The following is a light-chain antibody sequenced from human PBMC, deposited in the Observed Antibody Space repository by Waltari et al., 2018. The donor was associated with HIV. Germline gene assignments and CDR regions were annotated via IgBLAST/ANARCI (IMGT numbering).Light chain of an antibody. CDR1: STDIAGYTT. Sequence: QSALTQPASVSGSPGQSITISCTGPSTDIAGYTTVSWYHHNPGTCPKLMIYEVNNRPSGVPNRFSGSKSGNTASLTISGLQAEDEADYYCSSYTSTNTRERVFGGGTKLTVL. CDR2: EVN. CDR3: SSYTSTNTRERV. V-gene: IGLV2-14*01. J-gene: IGLJ3*02.